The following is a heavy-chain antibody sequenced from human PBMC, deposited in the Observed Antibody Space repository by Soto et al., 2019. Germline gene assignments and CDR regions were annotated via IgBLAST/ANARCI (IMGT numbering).Heavy chain of an antibody. Sequence: SETLSLTCIVSGGSISSSSYYWGWISQPPGKWLEWIVSIYYSGSTYYNPSLKSRVTISVDTSKNQFSLELSSVTAADTAVFYCARHRARNWFDPWGQGTLVTVSS. V-gene: IGHV4-39*01. J-gene: IGHJ5*02. CDR3: ARHRARNWFDP. CDR2: IYYSGST. CDR1: GGSISSSSYY. D-gene: IGHD6-6*01.